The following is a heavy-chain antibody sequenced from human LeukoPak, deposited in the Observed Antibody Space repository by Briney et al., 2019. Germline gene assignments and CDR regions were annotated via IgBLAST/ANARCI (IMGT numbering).Heavy chain of an antibody. V-gene: IGHV3-43D*03. D-gene: IGHD1-7*01. CDR1: GFTFEDYA. CDR3: MARAARRGITPDY. CDR2: ISWDGGTT. J-gene: IGHJ4*02. Sequence: GGSLRLSCAASGFTFEDYAIHWVRQAPGKGLEWVSLISWDGGTTYYAESVEGRFTISKDNSKTSLYLQMNALRFEDSALYYCMARAARRGITPDYWGRGTLVTVSS.